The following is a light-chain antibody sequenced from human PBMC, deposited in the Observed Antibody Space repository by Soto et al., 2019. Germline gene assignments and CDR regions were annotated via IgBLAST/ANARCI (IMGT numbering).Light chain of an antibody. Sequence: DIQMTQSPSSLSASVGDRVTITCRASQSISSYLNWYQQKPGKAPKLLIYATSSLQSGVPSRFSGSGSGTDFTLTIYSLQPDDFTTHDCQQAYSTPRTFGQGTKVEIK. J-gene: IGKJ1*01. CDR2: ATS. CDR1: QSISSY. CDR3: QQAYSTPRT. V-gene: IGKV1-39*01.